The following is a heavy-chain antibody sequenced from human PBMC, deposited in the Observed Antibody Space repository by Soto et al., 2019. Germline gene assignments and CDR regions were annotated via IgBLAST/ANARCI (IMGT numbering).Heavy chain of an antibody. D-gene: IGHD1-26*01. Sequence: QVQVVESGGGLVKPGGSVRLSCAVSGFTFSDYSMTWIRQAPGKGLEWLSYIGTSGSAIYYADSVKGRFTISRDNAKNSLYLQMNSLRAEDTAVYYCARSTSGEESDYWGQGTLVTVSS. CDR1: GFTFSDYS. J-gene: IGHJ4*02. CDR3: ARSTSGEESDY. CDR2: IGTSGSAI. V-gene: IGHV3-11*01.